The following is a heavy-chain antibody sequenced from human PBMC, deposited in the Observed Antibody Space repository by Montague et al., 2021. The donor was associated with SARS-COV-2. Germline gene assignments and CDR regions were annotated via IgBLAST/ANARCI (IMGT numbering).Heavy chain of an antibody. CDR2: INNSGST. D-gene: IGHD3-22*01. J-gene: IGHJ6*03. Sequence: SETLSLTCAVYGGSFSGHYWCWIRQPPEKGLEWIGEINNSGSTNYNPSLKSRVTISVDTSKNQFSLKLHSVTAADTAVYYCARGRIEVSMIVVVLTGASYDMDVWGKGTTVTVSS. CDR3: ARGRIEVSMIVVVLTGASYDMDV. CDR1: GGSFSGHY. V-gene: IGHV4-34*01.